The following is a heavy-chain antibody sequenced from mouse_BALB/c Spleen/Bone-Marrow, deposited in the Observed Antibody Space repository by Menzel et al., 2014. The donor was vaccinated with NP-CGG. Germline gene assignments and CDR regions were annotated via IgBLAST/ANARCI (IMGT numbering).Heavy chain of an antibody. V-gene: IGHV2-9*02. CDR1: GFSLTSYG. D-gene: IGHD2-14*01. CDR3: ARVIRYESYFDY. J-gene: IGHJ2*01. CDR2: IWAGGST. Sequence: VNVVESGPGLVAPSQSLSIACTVSGFSLTSYGVHWVRQPPGKGLEWLGVIWAGGSTNYNSALMSRLSISKDNSKSQVFLKMNSLQTDDTAMYYCARVIRYESYFDYWGQGTTLTVSS.